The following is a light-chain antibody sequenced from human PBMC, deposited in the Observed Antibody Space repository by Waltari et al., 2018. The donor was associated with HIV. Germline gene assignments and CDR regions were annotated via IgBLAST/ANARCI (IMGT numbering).Light chain of an antibody. V-gene: IGKV3-15*01. CDR3: QQYNIWPPDA. CDR2: GAS. Sequence: EIVLTQSPATLSLFPGERATLSCRASQSVSPNLAWYQQKSGQAPRLLIYGASTRASGIPTRFSGSGSGTEFTLTISSLQSEDFAVYYCQQYNIWPPDAFGQGTKLEIK. CDR1: QSVSPN. J-gene: IGKJ2*01.